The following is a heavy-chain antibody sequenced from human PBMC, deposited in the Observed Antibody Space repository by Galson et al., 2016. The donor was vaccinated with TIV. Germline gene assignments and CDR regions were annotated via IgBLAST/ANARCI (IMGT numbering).Heavy chain of an antibody. CDR3: ARNVEQGVVVLPSAITNWFDP. J-gene: IGHJ5*02. Sequence: SVKVSCKASGATFSDYAISWVRQARGQGLEWMGGISAYTGNTNYVQKFQGRVTMTTDTSTATAHMELRSLRSDDTAVYYCARNVEQGVVVLPSAITNWFDPWGQGTLVTVSS. D-gene: IGHD2-2*01. V-gene: IGHV1-18*01. CDR1: GATFSDYA. CDR2: ISAYTGNT.